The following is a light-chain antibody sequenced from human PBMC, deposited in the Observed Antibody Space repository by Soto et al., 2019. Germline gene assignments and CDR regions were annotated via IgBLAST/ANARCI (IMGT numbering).Light chain of an antibody. V-gene: IGLV2-14*01. Sequence: QSVLTQPASVSGSPGQSIAISCTGTSSDVGGYNYVSWHQQHPGKAPKVLISVVSNRPSGVSNRFSGSKSGNTASLTISGIQAEDEADYYCSSYISRGTVVFGSGTKVTVL. J-gene: IGLJ1*01. CDR1: SSDVGGYNY. CDR3: SSYISRGTVV. CDR2: VVS.